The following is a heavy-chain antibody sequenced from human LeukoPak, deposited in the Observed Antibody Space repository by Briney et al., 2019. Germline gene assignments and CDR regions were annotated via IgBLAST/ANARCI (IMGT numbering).Heavy chain of an antibody. Sequence: ASVKVSCKASGYDFTSYGISWVRQAPGQGLEWMGIINPSGGSTSYAQKFQGRVTMTRDTSTSTVYMELSSLRSEDTAVYYCARSSPPMTTVTTCDYWGQGTLVTVSS. D-gene: IGHD4-17*01. CDR3: ARSSPPMTTVTTCDY. J-gene: IGHJ4*02. CDR2: INPSGGST. CDR1: GYDFTSYG. V-gene: IGHV1-46*01.